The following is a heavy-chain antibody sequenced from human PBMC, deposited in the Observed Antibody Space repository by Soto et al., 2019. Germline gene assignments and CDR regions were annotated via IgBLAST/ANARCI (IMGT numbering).Heavy chain of an antibody. CDR1: VGTFSSYA. CDR2: IIPIFGTA. V-gene: IGHV1-69*01. J-gene: IGHJ6*02. Sequence: QVQLVQSGAEVKKPGSSVKVSCKASVGTFSSYAISWVRQAPGQGLEWMGGIIPIFGTANYAQKFQGRVTITADESTSTAYMELSSLRSEDTVVYYCAREDIVVVVAATDYYYGMDVWGQGTTVTVSS. CDR3: AREDIVVVVAATDYYYGMDV. D-gene: IGHD2-15*01.